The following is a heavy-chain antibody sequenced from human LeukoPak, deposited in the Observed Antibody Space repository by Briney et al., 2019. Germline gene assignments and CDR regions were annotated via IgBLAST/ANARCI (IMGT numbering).Heavy chain of an antibody. D-gene: IGHD4-23*01. V-gene: IGHV3-23*01. CDR3: AKGQDDYGGNADY. J-gene: IGHJ4*02. Sequence: GGSLRLSCAASGFTFSTYAMSWVRQAPGKGLEWVSGISGSGGRTNYADSVKGRFTISRDNSKNTLYVEMNSLRGEDTAVYYCAKGQDDYGGNADYWGQGTLVTVSS. CDR1: GFTFSTYA. CDR2: ISGSGGRT.